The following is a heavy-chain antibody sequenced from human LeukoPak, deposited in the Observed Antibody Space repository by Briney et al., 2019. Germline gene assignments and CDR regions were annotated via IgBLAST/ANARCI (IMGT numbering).Heavy chain of an antibody. CDR1: GNSITSYY. CDR3: ASGGSGYYGGY. V-gene: IGHV4-39*07. Sequence: SETLSLTCTVSGNSITSYYWSWIRQPPGKGLERIGSIYYSGSTYYNPSLKSRVTISVDTSKNQFSLKLSSVTAADTAVYYCASGGSGYYGGYWGQGTLVTVSS. J-gene: IGHJ4*02. CDR2: IYYSGST. D-gene: IGHD3-22*01.